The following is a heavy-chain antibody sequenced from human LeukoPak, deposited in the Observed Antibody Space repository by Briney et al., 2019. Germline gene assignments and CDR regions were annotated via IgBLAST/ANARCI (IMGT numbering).Heavy chain of an antibody. CDR3: ASGDFWSGYYTGFMPDP. V-gene: IGHV3-66*02. Sequence: PGRSLRLSCAASGFTVSSNYMRWVRQAPRKGLEWVSGIYIGGSTYYADSVKGRFTISRDNTKNTLYLQMNSVRAEDTAVYYCASGDFWSGYYTGFMPDPWGQGTRVTVSS. D-gene: IGHD3-3*01. CDR1: GFTVSSNY. J-gene: IGHJ5*02. CDR2: IYIGGST.